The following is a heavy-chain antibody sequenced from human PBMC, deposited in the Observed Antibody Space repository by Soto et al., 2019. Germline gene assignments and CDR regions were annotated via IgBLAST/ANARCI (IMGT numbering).Heavy chain of an antibody. D-gene: IGHD3-3*01. Sequence: EVQVVESGGGLVQPGGSLRLSCAASGFTFSSNSMNWVRQAPGTGLEWISYISSSSSTIYADSVKGRFTISRDNAKNSLYLQMNSLRDEDTAVYYCARVIWSGHLTSDLWGQGTLVTVSS. J-gene: IGHJ5*02. CDR2: ISSSSSTI. CDR3: ARVIWSGHLTSDL. V-gene: IGHV3-48*02. CDR1: GFTFSSNS.